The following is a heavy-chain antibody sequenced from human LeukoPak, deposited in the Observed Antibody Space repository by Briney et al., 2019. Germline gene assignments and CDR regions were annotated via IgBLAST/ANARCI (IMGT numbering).Heavy chain of an antibody. V-gene: IGHV3-74*01. D-gene: IGHD3-10*02. CDR1: GFTFSPFW. J-gene: IGHJ6*04. Sequence: GGSLRLSCATSGFTFSPFWIHWVRQSPGKGLEWVSRIGLDGRSTNYANSVTGRFTISRDNAKSTVYLQMNSLRAEDTAVYYCAELGITMIGGVWGKGTTVTISS. CDR3: AELGITMIGGV. CDR2: IGLDGRST.